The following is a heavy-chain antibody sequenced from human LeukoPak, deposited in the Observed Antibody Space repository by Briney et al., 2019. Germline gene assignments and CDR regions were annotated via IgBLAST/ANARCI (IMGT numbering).Heavy chain of an antibody. CDR3: ARGLYYFDY. CDR1: GGSFSGYY. J-gene: IGHJ4*02. CDR2: ISHSGST. V-gene: IGHV4-34*01. Sequence: PSETLSLTCAVYGGSFSGYYWSWIRQPPGKGLEWIGVISHSGSTNYNPSLKSRVTISVDTSKNQFSLKLSSVTAADTAVYYCARGLYYFDYWGQGTLVTVSS.